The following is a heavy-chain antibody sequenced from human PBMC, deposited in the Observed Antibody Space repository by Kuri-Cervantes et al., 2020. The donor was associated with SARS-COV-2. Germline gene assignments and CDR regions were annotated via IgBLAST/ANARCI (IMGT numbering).Heavy chain of an antibody. J-gene: IGHJ4*02. CDR3: AKSRTGVGDSTDY. V-gene: IGHV3-23*01. D-gene: IGHD1-26*01. CDR1: GFTFSSYA. Sequence: GESLKISCAASGFTFSSYAMSWVRQAPGKGLEWVSSISGSGSSTYYTDSVKGRFTISRDHSKNTQYLQMDSLRAEDTAVYYCAKSRTGVGDSTDYWGPGTLVTVSS. CDR2: ISGSGSST.